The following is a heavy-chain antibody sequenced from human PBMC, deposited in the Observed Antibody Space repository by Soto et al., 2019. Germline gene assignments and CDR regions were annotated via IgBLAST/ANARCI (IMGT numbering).Heavy chain of an antibody. CDR3: ARGIFGSGTANDY. J-gene: IGHJ4*02. CDR1: GFTFSGSW. V-gene: IGHV3-74*01. D-gene: IGHD3-10*01. CDR2: INGDGSGT. Sequence: EVQLVESGGGLVQPGGSLRPSCAASGFTFSGSWMHWVRQAPGKGLVWVSRINGDGSGTSYADFVKGRFTISRDDAKNTLFLQMNGLRAEDTAVYYCARGIFGSGTANDYWGQGPLVTVSS.